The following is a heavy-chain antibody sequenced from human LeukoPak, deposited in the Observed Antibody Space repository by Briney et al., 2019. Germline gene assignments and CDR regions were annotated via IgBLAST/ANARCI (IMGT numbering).Heavy chain of an antibody. CDR1: GYTFTGYY. J-gene: IGHJ4*02. V-gene: IGHV1-2*02. D-gene: IGHD3-10*01. Sequence: ASVKVSCKASGYTFTGYYMHWVRQAPGQGLEWMGWINPNSGGTNYAQKFQGRVTMTRDTSISTAYMELSRLRSHDTAVYYCARKNVRGVIIPFDYWSQGTLVTVSS. CDR2: INPNSGGT. CDR3: ARKNVRGVIIPFDY.